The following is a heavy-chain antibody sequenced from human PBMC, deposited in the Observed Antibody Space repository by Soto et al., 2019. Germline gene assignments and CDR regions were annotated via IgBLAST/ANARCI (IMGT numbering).Heavy chain of an antibody. D-gene: IGHD1-1*01. V-gene: IGHV2-5*01. CDR2: VYWNDDK. J-gene: IGHJ3*02. CDR3: ARGLATLPVFAFDI. CDR1: GISLSTSGVG. Sequence: SGPTRVNPTQTLTLTCTLSGISLSTSGVGLGWIRQAPGKALEWLALVYWNDDKHYSPSLKSRLTITKDTSKNQAILTMTNMDPVDTATYYCARGLATLPVFAFDIWGQGTVVTVSS.